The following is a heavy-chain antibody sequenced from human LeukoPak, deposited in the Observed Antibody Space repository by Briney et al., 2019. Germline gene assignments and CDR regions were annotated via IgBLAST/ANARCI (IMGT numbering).Heavy chain of an antibody. V-gene: IGHV3-7*01. CDR2: INLGGSAK. J-gene: IGHJ4*02. CDR1: GFTLSGYW. CDR3: AAWGKYNY. D-gene: IGHD7-27*01. Sequence: GALRLSCAASGFTLSGYWMNWVRQAPGKGLEWVANINLGGSAKLYVDSVKGRFTISRDNAKNSLDLQMNSLKVEDTAVDYCAAWGKYNYWGQGTLVTVSS.